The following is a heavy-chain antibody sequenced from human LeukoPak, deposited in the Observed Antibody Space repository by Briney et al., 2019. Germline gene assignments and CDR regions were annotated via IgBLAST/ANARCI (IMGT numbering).Heavy chain of an antibody. V-gene: IGHV3-73*01. D-gene: IGHD6-13*01. CDR1: GFTFSGSA. Sequence: GGSLRLSCAASGFTFSGSAMHWVRQASGKGLEWVGRIRSKANSYATAYAASVKGMFTISRDDSKNTAYLQMNSLKTEDTAVYYCTRHLAAAGNYYYYMDVWGKGTTVTVSS. CDR2: IRSKANSYAT. CDR3: TRHLAAAGNYYYYMDV. J-gene: IGHJ6*03.